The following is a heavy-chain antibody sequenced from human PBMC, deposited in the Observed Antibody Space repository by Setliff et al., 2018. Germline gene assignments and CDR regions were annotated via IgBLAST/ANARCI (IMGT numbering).Heavy chain of an antibody. D-gene: IGHD2-21*01. Sequence: PGGSLRLSCAASGFTFSSYEMNWVRQAPGKGLEWVSYINNRGDTIYYADSVRGRFTISRDNAKNSVYLQMNSLRAEDTAIYFCARDSPIRLGVIPSWGPGTLVTVSS. V-gene: IGHV3-48*03. CDR3: ARDSPIRLGVIPS. CDR2: INNRGDTI. CDR1: GFTFSSYE. J-gene: IGHJ4*02.